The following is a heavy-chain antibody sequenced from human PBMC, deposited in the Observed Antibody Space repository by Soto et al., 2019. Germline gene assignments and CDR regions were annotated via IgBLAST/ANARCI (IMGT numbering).Heavy chain of an antibody. D-gene: IGHD3-10*01. V-gene: IGHV4-59*08. CDR3: ARLVFRGIIFGGFDI. CDR2: IYSSGST. J-gene: IGHJ3*02. Sequence: QVQLQESGPGLVKPSATLSLTCTVSGGSISSYYWIWIRQPPGQGLEWIGYIYSSGSTNYNPSLKSRVTMSVDTSKNQFSLKLSSVTAADTAVYYCARLVFRGIIFGGFDIWGQGTMVTVSS. CDR1: GGSISSYY.